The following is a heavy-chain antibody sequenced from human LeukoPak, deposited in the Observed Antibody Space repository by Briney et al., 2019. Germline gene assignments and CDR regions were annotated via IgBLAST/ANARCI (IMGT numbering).Heavy chain of an antibody. J-gene: IGHJ4*02. Sequence: PGGSLRLSCAASGFTFSSYSMNWVRQAPGKGLEWVSSISSSSSYIYYADSVKGRFTISRDNAKNSLYLQMNSLRAEDTAVYYCARVRDRYCSGGSCYPDYWGQGTLVTVSS. CDR1: GFTFSSYS. D-gene: IGHD2-15*01. CDR2: ISSSSSYI. CDR3: ARVRDRYCSGGSCYPDY. V-gene: IGHV3-21*01.